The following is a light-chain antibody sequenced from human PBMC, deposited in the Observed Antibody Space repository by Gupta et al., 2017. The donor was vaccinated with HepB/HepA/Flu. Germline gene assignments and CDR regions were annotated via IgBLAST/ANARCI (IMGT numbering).Light chain of an antibody. CDR3: QHYSTSPWT. V-gene: IGKV1-5*03. CDR1: QSVGDW. CDR2: KAS. Sequence: DIQMTQSPSTLSASVGDRVTMTCRASQSVGDWLAWYQQKPGKAPSLLIYKASFLESGVPSRFSGSGSGTEFTLTITSLQPDDFATYYCQHYSTSPWTFGQGTKVDIK. J-gene: IGKJ1*01.